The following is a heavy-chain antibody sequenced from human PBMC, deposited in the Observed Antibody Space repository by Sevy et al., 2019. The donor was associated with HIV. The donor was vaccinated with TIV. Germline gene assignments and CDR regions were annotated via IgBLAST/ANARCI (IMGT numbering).Heavy chain of an antibody. J-gene: IGHJ4*02. D-gene: IGHD3-22*01. CDR2: ISYDGNIE. CDR3: ARDLGYESTGYLPLFDN. V-gene: IGHV3-30-3*01. CDR1: GFTVSSNY. Sequence: GSLRLSCAASGFTVSSNYMSWVRQAPGKGLEWVAIISYDGNIEYYPDSVKGRFTISRDDSKNTLYLQMNSLRSEDTALYYCARDLGYESTGYLPLFDNWGQGTLVTVSS.